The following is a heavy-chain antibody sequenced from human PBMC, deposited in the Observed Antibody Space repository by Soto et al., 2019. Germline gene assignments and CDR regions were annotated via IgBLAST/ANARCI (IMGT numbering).Heavy chain of an antibody. CDR3: ARDLSVTYYYYGMDV. CDR1: GFTFSSYD. D-gene: IGHD2-21*02. V-gene: IGHV3-13*01. CDR2: IGTAGDT. J-gene: IGHJ6*02. Sequence: GGSLRLSCAASGFTFSSYDMHWVRQATGKGLEWVSAIGTAGDTYYPGSVKGRFTISRENAKNSLYLQMNSLRAEDTAVYYCARDLSVTYYYYGMDVWGQGTTVTVSS.